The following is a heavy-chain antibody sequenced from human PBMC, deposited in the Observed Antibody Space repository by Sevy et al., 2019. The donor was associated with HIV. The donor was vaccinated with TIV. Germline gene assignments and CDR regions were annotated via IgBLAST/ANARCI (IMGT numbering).Heavy chain of an antibody. D-gene: IGHD3-10*01. CDR2: ISYDEAHK. V-gene: IGHV3-30*18. CDR1: GFTLNKAW. CDR3: AKDYSAGITFVRGAYRARGDYFDY. J-gene: IGHJ4*02. Sequence: GGSLRLSCAASGFTLNKAWMNWVRQAPGKGLEWVAIISYDEAHKNYADSVRGRFSISKDNSKNTLYLQMSSLKTEDTAVYYCAKDYSAGITFVRGAYRARGDYFDYWGQGTQVTVSS.